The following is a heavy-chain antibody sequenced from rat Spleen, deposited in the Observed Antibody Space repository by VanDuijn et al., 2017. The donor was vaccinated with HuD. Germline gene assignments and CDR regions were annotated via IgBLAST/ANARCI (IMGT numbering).Heavy chain of an antibody. D-gene: IGHD1-10*01. Sequence: EVQLVESDGGLVQPGRSLKLSCAASGFTFSDYYMAWVRQAPTKGLEWVATINYDGSSTYYRDSVKGRFTVSRDNAKSTLYLQMDSLRSEDTATYYCARPGTTHVFDYWGQGVMVTVSS. J-gene: IGHJ2*01. CDR3: ARPGTTHVFDY. CDR1: GFTFSDYY. V-gene: IGHV5-29*01. CDR2: INYDGSST.